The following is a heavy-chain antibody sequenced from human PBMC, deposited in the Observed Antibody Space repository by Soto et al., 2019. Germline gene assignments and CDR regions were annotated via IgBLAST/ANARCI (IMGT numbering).Heavy chain of an antibody. CDR2: VWYDGTNK. D-gene: IGHD6-13*01. CDR3: ARGGHSSSWYRLEAYFFDY. V-gene: IGHV3-33*01. J-gene: IGHJ4*02. Sequence: QVQLVESGGGWVQPGSSRSLSGEASGFTFKSYGMHGVRQAPGKGREWVAVVWYDGTNKKYADSVKGRFNIYRDNSKNTLYLQMDSLRAEDTGIYYCARGGHSSSWYRLEAYFFDYWGQGSLVTVSS. CDR1: GFTFKSYG.